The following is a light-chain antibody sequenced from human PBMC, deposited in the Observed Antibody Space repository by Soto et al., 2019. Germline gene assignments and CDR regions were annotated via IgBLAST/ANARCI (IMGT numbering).Light chain of an antibody. V-gene: IGKV1-9*01. CDR2: AAS. CDR3: QHLNSYPFT. CDR1: QGISTS. Sequence: IQLTQSPSSLSASVGDRVTITCRASQGISTSLAWYQQIPGKAPKLLIYAASTLQSGVPSRFSGSGSGTEFTLTISSLQPEDFATYYCQHLNSYPFTFGQGTRLE. J-gene: IGKJ5*01.